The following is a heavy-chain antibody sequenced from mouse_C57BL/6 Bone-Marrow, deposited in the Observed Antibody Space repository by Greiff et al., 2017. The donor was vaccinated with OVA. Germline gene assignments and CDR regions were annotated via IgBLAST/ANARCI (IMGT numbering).Heavy chain of an antibody. CDR1: GFTFSDYG. Sequence: EVKLMESGGGLVKPGGSLKLSCAASGFTFSDYGMHWVRQAPEKGLEWVAYISSGSSTIYYADTVKGRFTISRDNAKNTLFLQMTSLRSEDTAMYYCARLEVGAMDYWGQGTSVTVSS. CDR3: ARLEVGAMDY. J-gene: IGHJ4*01. CDR2: ISSGSSTI. V-gene: IGHV5-17*01. D-gene: IGHD1-1*02.